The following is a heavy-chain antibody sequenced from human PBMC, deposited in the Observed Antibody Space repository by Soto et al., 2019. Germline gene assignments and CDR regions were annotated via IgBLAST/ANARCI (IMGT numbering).Heavy chain of an antibody. CDR1: GFTFSSYG. CDR3: ETDSSGYLGDFDS. Sequence: LRLSCAASGFTFSSYGIHWVRHAPGKGLEWVAVISYDGSNKYYADSVKGRFTISRDNSKNTLYLQMNILRADDTAVYYCETDSSGYLGDFDSWGQGTLVTVSS. J-gene: IGHJ4*02. CDR2: ISYDGSNK. D-gene: IGHD3-22*01. V-gene: IGHV3-30*03.